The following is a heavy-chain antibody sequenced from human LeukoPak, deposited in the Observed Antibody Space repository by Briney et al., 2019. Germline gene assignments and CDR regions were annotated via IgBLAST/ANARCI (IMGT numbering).Heavy chain of an antibody. J-gene: IGHJ3*02. Sequence: SGTLSLTCADSGGSISSSNWWSWVRQPPGKGREGSGEIYDSGSTNYNPSLRRPVTTSADKSKNQFSLKLSSETDADTAVYDCARRPYYYGSGEYAFDIWCQGTMVTISS. CDR2: IYDSGST. CDR3: ARRPYYYGSGEYAFDI. V-gene: IGHV4-4*02. CDR1: GGSISSSNW. D-gene: IGHD3-10*01.